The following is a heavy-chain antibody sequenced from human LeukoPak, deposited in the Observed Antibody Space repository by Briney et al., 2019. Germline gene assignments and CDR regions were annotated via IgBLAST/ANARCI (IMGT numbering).Heavy chain of an antibody. J-gene: IGHJ5*02. Sequence: SETLSLTCTVSGGSVSSGTYYWSWIRQPPGEGLGWIGYIYYSGSTNYNPSLKSRVTISVDTSKNQFSLKLSSVTAADTAVYYCARMGPGRSSWFDPWGQGTLVTVSS. D-gene: IGHD1-26*01. CDR3: ARMGPGRSSWFDP. CDR1: GGSVSSGTYY. CDR2: IYYSGST. V-gene: IGHV4-61*01.